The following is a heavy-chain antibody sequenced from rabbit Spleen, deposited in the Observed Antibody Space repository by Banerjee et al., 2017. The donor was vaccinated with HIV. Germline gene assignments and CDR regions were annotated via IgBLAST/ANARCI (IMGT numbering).Heavy chain of an antibody. D-gene: IGHD4-1*01. CDR2: IAGSSSGFT. V-gene: IGHV1S40*01. CDR3: ARDLAGVIGWNFNL. J-gene: IGHJ4*01. CDR1: GFSFSGSDH. Sequence: QSLEESGGGLVKPGASLTLTCKASGFSFSGSDHMCWVRQAPGKGLEWISCIAGSSSGFTYSATWAKGRFTCSKTSSTTVTLQMTSLTVADTATYFCARDLAGVIGWNFNLWGQGTLVTVS.